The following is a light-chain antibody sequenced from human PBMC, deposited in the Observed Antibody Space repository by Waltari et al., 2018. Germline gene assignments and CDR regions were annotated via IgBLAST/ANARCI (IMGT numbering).Light chain of an antibody. CDR3: QALGRSAWV. J-gene: IGLJ3*02. CDR2: QDA. CDR1: TLGNKY. Sequence: SYELTQPPSVSVSPGQTASITCSGETLGNKYASWYQQKPGQSPLLVIYQDAKRPSGIPERFSGSKSGNAATLTISGTQAMDEADYYCQALGRSAWVFGGGTKLTVL. V-gene: IGLV3-1*01.